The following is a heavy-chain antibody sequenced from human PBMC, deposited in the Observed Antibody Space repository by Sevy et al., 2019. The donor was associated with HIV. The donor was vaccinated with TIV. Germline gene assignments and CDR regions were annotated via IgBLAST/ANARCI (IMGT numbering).Heavy chain of an antibody. D-gene: IGHD3-22*01. J-gene: IGHJ3*02. CDR2: IKEDGSDK. V-gene: IGHV3-7*03. CDR1: GFTLSSFW. Sequence: GGSLRLSCAASGFTLSSFWMTWVRQAPGKGLEWVANIKEDGSDKNYLDSVKGRFTISRDNAKNSLYLQMNSLRAEDTAVYYCARDMNHYDRSVYYDAFDIWGQGTMVTVSS. CDR3: ARDMNHYDRSVYYDAFDI.